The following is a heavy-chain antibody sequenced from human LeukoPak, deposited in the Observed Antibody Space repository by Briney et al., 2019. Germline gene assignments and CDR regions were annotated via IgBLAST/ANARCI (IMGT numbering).Heavy chain of an antibody. J-gene: IGHJ4*02. V-gene: IGHV3-21*01. D-gene: IGHD3-22*01. CDR2: ISSSSSYI. Sequence: GGSLRLSCAASGFTFSSYSMNWVRQAPGKGLEWVSSISSSSSYIYYADSVKGRSTISRDNAKNSLYLQMNSLRAEDTAVYYCARDVPDSSGYYSDYFDYWGQGTLVTVSS. CDR1: GFTFSSYS. CDR3: ARDVPDSSGYYSDYFDY.